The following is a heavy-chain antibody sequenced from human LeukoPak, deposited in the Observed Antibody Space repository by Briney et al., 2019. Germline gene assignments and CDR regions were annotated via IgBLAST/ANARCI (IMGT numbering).Heavy chain of an antibody. CDR3: ARITGGYNLMDY. D-gene: IGHD5-24*01. Sequence: GGSLRLSCAASGFTFSSYSMNWVRQAPGKGLEWVSAISGSGGSTYYADSVKGRFTISRDNSKNTLYLQMNSLRVEDTAVYYCARITGGYNLMDYWGQGTLVTVSS. CDR2: ISGSGGST. V-gene: IGHV3-23*01. CDR1: GFTFSSYS. J-gene: IGHJ4*02.